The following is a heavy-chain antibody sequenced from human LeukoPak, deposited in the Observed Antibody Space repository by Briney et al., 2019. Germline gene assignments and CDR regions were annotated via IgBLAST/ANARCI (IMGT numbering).Heavy chain of an antibody. D-gene: IGHD7-27*01. CDR1: GGSFSGYY. J-gene: IGHJ4*02. V-gene: IGHV4-34*01. CDR3: ARLTGGKNY. Sequence: SETLSLTCAVYGGSFSGYYWSWIRQPPGKGLEWIGEINHSGSTNYNPSLKSRVTISVDTSKNQFSLKLSSVTAADTAVYYCARLTGGKNYWGQGTLVTVSS. CDR2: INHSGST.